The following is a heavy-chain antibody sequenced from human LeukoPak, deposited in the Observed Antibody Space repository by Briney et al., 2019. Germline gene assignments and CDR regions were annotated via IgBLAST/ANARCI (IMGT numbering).Heavy chain of an antibody. V-gene: IGHV1-18*01. D-gene: IGHD1-26*01. Sequence: GASVTVSCKASGYTFTTYGINWVRQAPGQGLEWMGWISAYNGNTNYAQRIQGRVTMTTDTSTSTAYMALRRLRSDDPAVYYCPRDMSGSYSTRSAPCGQGTLATVSS. CDR3: PRDMSGSYSTRSAP. J-gene: IGHJ5*02. CDR2: ISAYNGNT. CDR1: GYTFTTYG.